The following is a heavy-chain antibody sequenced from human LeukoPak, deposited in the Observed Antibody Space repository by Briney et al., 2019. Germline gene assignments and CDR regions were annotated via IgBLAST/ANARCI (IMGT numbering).Heavy chain of an antibody. J-gene: IGHJ3*02. D-gene: IGHD3-9*01. Sequence: SETLSLTCTVSGGSISNSNYYWGWIRQPPGKGLEWIGSIYYSGSTYYNPSLKSRVTISVDTSKNQFSLKLSSVTAADTAVYYCARGVLRYFDWLANDAFDIWGQGTMVTVSS. CDR2: IYYSGST. CDR3: ARGVLRYFDWLANDAFDI. CDR1: GGSISNSNYY. V-gene: IGHV4-39*01.